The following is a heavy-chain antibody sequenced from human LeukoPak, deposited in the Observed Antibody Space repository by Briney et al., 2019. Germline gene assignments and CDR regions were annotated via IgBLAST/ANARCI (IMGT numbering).Heavy chain of an antibody. V-gene: IGHV5-51*01. J-gene: IGHJ4*02. Sequence: GESLKIPCKGSGYSLSNYWIGWVRQMPGKGLEWMGIIYPGDSDTRYSPSFQGQVTISADKSISTAYLQWSSLKASDTAMYYCARLLRNIAAAVYYFDYWGQGTLVTVSS. CDR3: ARLLRNIAAAVYYFDY. CDR1: GYSLSNYW. D-gene: IGHD6-13*01. CDR2: IYPGDSDT.